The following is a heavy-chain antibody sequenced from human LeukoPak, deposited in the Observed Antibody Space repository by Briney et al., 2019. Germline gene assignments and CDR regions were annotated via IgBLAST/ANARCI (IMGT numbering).Heavy chain of an antibody. D-gene: IGHD3-10*01. CDR1: GGSISSYY. J-gene: IGHJ3*02. V-gene: IGHV4-4*07. CDR3: ARVHIASGSGSYYNDAFDI. Sequence: SETLSLTCTVSGGSISSYYLSWIRQPAGKGLEWIGRIYTSGSTNYNPSLKSRVTMSVDTSKNQFSLKLSSVTAADTAVYYCARVHIASGSGSYYNDAFDIWGQGTMVTVSS. CDR2: IYTSGST.